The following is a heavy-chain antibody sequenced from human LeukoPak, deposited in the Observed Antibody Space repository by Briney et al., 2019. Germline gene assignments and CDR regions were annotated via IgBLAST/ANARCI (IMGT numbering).Heavy chain of an antibody. J-gene: IGHJ4*02. Sequence: PSQTLSLTCAISGDSLSSNSAAWNWVRQSPSRGLEWLVRTYYRSKLYNDYAVSVKNRIPINPHTSKTQFPLQLNSVPPEDTAVYYCARVRSTTARGNQFDYWAQGTLLTVPS. D-gene: IGHD5-18*01. CDR3: ARVRSTTARGNQFDY. V-gene: IGHV6-1*01. CDR1: GDSLSSNSAA. CDR2: TYYRSKLYN.